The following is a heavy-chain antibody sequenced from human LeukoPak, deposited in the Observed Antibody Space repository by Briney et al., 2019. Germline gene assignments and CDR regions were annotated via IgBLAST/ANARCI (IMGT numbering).Heavy chain of an antibody. CDR3: ARGEYYYGSGSYSH. Sequence: SETLSLTCAVYGGSFSGYYWSWIRQPPGKGLEWIGEINHSGSTNYNPSLESRVTISVDTSKNQFSLKLSSVTAADTAVYYCARGEYYYGSGSYSHWGQGTLVTVSS. V-gene: IGHV4-34*01. D-gene: IGHD3-10*01. J-gene: IGHJ4*02. CDR1: GGSFSGYY. CDR2: INHSGST.